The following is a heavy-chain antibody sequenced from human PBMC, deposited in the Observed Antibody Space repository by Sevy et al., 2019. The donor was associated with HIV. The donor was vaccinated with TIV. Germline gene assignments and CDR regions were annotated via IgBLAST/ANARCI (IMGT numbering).Heavy chain of an antibody. Sequence: GGSLRLSCKVSGFTFSVYTMHWVRQAPGKGLEWVSSISRTTTTYYADSVRGRLTISRDNAKNSRYLEMNSLRDDDTAVYYCAREAYYYDSREENWFDPWGQGTLVTVSS. V-gene: IGHV3-48*02. CDR3: AREAYYYDSREENWFDP. CDR1: GFTFSVYT. D-gene: IGHD3-22*01. CDR2: ISRTTTT. J-gene: IGHJ5*02.